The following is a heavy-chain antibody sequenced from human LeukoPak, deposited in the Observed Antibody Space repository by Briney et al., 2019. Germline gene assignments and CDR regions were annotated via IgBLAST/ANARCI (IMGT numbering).Heavy chain of an antibody. Sequence: SETLSLTCAVSGYSISSGYYWGWIRQPPGKGLEWIGSIYHSGSTYYNPSLKSRVTISVDTSKDQFSLKVSSVTAADTAVYYCARQAIAATGNWFDPWGQGTLVTVSS. V-gene: IGHV4-38-2*01. CDR3: ARQAIAATGNWFDP. CDR1: GYSISSGYY. D-gene: IGHD2-15*01. CDR2: IYHSGST. J-gene: IGHJ5*02.